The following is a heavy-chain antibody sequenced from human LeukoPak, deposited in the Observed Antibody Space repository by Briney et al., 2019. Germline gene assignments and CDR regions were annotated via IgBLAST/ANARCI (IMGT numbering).Heavy chain of an antibody. CDR1: GFTFSSYS. CDR2: ISSSSSYI. D-gene: IGHD4-17*01. J-gene: IGHJ6*02. CDR3: ASFLTTVTPSPKNYYYYGMDV. Sequence: GSLRLSCAASGFTFSSYSMNWVRQAPGKGLEWVSSISSSSSYIYYADSVKGRFTISRDNAKNSLYLQMNSLRAEDTAVYYCASFLTTVTPSPKNYYYYGMDVWGQGTTVTVSS. V-gene: IGHV3-21*01.